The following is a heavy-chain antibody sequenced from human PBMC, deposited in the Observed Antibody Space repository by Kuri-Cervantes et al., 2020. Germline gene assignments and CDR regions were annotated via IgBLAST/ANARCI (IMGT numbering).Heavy chain of an antibody. CDR1: GFTFSSYS. J-gene: IGHJ3*02. V-gene: IGHV3-21*03. CDR2: ISSSSSYI. D-gene: IGHD3-10*01. Sequence: GESLKISCAASGFTFSSYSMNWVRQAPGKGLEWVSSISSSSSYIYYADSLKGRFTISRDNAKNSLYLQMSSLRAEDTAVYYCAREFQGSAFDIWGQGTMVTVSS. CDR3: AREFQGSAFDI.